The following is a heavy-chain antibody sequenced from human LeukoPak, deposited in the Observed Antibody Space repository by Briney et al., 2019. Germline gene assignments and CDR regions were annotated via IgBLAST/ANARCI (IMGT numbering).Heavy chain of an antibody. CDR2: INPSGGST. CDR3: ARDHYYYDSSGYYEGGDY. Sequence: ASVKVSCKASGYTFTSYYMHWVRQAPGQGLEWMGIINPSGGSTSYAQKFQGRVTMTRDTSTSTVYMELSSLRSEDTAVYYCARDHYYYDSSGYYEGGDYWGQGTLVTVSS. J-gene: IGHJ4*02. D-gene: IGHD3-22*01. V-gene: IGHV1-46*01. CDR1: GYTFTSYY.